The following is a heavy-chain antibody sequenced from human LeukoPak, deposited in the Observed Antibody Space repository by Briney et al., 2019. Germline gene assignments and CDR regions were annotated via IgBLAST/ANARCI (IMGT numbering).Heavy chain of an antibody. J-gene: IGHJ4*02. Sequence: GGSLRLSCAASGFTFSSYSMNWVPEARGKGLEWVSSIASSTSYIYYADSEKGRFTIPRDDAKNTLYLQMNSLRAEDTAVYYCARDTNYYDSSGYYSGSDFDFWGQGTLVTVSS. CDR1: GFTFSSYS. V-gene: IGHV3-21*06. CDR3: ARDTNYYDSSGYYSGSDFDF. D-gene: IGHD3-22*01. CDR2: IASSTSYI.